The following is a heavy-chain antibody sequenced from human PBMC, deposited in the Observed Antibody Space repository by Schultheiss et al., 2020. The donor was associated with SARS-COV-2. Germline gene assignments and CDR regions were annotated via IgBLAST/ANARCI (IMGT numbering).Heavy chain of an antibody. Sequence: GGSLRLSCAASGFTFDDYAMHWVRQAPGKGLEWVSGISWNSGSIGYADSVKGRFTISRDNSKNTLYLQMNSLRAEDTAVYYCAKDIQLRGQGTLVTVSS. V-gene: IGHV3-9*01. CDR1: GFTFDDYA. CDR2: ISWNSGSI. J-gene: IGHJ4*02. D-gene: IGHD1-26*01. CDR3: AKDIQL.